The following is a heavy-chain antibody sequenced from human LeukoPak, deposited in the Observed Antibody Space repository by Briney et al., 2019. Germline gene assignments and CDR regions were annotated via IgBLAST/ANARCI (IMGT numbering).Heavy chain of an antibody. J-gene: IGHJ3*02. V-gene: IGHV1-18*01. CDR3: ARARSSVIPAAIYAFDI. Sequence: ASVKVSCKASGYTFTSYGISWVRQAPGQGLEWMGWISAYNGNTNYAQRLQDRVIMTTDTSTSTAYMELRSLRSDDTAVYYCARARSSVIPAAIYAFDIWGQGTMVTVSS. D-gene: IGHD2-2*01. CDR2: ISAYNGNT. CDR1: GYTFTSYG.